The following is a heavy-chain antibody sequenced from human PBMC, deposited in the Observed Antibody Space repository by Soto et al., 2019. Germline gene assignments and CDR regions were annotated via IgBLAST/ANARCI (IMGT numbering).Heavy chain of an antibody. CDR2: IYPKEDRA. V-gene: IGHV1-18*01. CDR3: ARDIDYDIDY. CDR1: GYIFKNYG. Sequence: QVQLVQSGAEVQKPGASVKVSCKTSGYIFKNYGISWVRQAPGQGLEWMGWIYPKEDRANFAQNFQGRVTLTTDTPTSTAYIELRSLRFDDSAVYFCARDIDYDIDYWVQGTLVTVSS. D-gene: IGHD4-17*01. J-gene: IGHJ4*02.